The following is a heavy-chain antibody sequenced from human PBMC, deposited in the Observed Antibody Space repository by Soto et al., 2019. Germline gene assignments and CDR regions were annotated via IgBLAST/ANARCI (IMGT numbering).Heavy chain of an antibody. J-gene: IGHJ4*02. CDR1: GYTFTSYG. CDR2: ISAYNGNT. CDR3: ARDKGYDFWSGYYGHDY. Sequence: ASVKVSCKASGYTFTSYGISWVRQAPGQGLEWMGWISAYNGNTNYAQKLQGRVTMTTDTSTSTAYMELRSLRSDDTAVYYCARDKGYDFWSGYYGHDYWGQGTLVTVSS. V-gene: IGHV1-18*01. D-gene: IGHD3-3*01.